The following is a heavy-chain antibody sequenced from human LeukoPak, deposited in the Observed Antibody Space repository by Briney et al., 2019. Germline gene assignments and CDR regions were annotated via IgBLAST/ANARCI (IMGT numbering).Heavy chain of an antibody. CDR1: GFTFSNYG. D-gene: IGHD1-26*01. Sequence: PGRSPRLSCTASGFTFSNYGMHWVRQAPGEGLEWVAVIWSDGSNKYYVDSVKGRFTISRDNSKNTLYLQMNSLRAEDTAVYYCAREMGATHKLPIDYWGQGTLVTVSS. CDR3: AREMGATHKLPIDY. J-gene: IGHJ4*02. V-gene: IGHV3-33*01. CDR2: IWSDGSNK.